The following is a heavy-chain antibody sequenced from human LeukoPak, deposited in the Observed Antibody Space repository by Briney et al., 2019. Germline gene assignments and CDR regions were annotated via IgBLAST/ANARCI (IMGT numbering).Heavy chain of an antibody. D-gene: IGHD3-22*01. CDR2: VYTSGSS. Sequence: PSETLSLTCTVSGGSISSYYWSWIRQPAGKGLEWIGRVYTSGSSSHNPSLKSRVTMSVDTSKNQFSLKLTSVTAADTAVYYCATLGFSSGYYYYFDHWGQGTLVTVSS. J-gene: IGHJ4*02. V-gene: IGHV4-4*07. CDR3: ATLGFSSGYYYYFDH. CDR1: GGSISSYY.